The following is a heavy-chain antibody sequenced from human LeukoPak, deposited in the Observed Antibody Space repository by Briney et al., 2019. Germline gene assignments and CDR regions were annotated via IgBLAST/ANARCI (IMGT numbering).Heavy chain of an antibody. V-gene: IGHV4-31*03. Sequence: RTSQTLSLTCSVSGASIGSGPYYWHWIRQRPGKGLEWIGYIYSRGSTYYRPSLESRVTISTDRSKNQFSLRLTSVTAADTAVYYCARRAHYDFWSGFPFDYWGQGTLVTVSS. J-gene: IGHJ4*02. CDR2: IYSRGST. CDR1: GASIGSGPYY. CDR3: ARRAHYDFWSGFPFDY. D-gene: IGHD3-3*01.